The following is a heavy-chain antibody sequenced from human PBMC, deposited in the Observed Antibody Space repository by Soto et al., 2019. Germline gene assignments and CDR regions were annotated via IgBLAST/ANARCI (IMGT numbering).Heavy chain of an antibody. CDR2: INESGST. CDR3: ARGSGIVALPGELEDVNYDY. V-gene: IGHV4-34*01. CDR1: GQSFSGHS. J-gene: IGHJ4*02. D-gene: IGHD1-1*01. Sequence: QVQLQQWGAGLVKPSETLSLSCAVYGQSFSGHSWAWIRQPPGKGLEWIGEINESGSTYYNPSLKGRVTMSTDTSKNQLSLKLTSVSAADTAAYFCARGSGIVALPGELEDVNYDYWGQGTLVNVSS.